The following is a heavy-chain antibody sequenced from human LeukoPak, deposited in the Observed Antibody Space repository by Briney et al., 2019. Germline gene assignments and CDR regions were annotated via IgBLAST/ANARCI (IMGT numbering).Heavy chain of an antibody. CDR1: GGSISSYY. V-gene: IGHV4-59*01. Sequence: SETLSLTCTVSGGSISSYYWSWIRQPPGKGLEWIGYIYYSGSTNYNPSLKSRVTISVDTSKNQFSLKLSSVTAAGTAVYYCARGYYGDYHAFDIWGQGTMVTVSS. CDR2: IYYSGST. J-gene: IGHJ3*02. CDR3: ARGYYGDYHAFDI. D-gene: IGHD4-17*01.